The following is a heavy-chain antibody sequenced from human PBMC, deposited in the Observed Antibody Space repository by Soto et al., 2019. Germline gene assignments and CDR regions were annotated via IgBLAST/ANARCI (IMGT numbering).Heavy chain of an antibody. CDR3: AREEWGIKYFDY. V-gene: IGHV4-59*01. J-gene: IGHJ4*02. Sequence: SETLSLTCTVSGGSISSYYWSWIRQPQGKGLGWIGYIYYSGSTNYNPSHKSRVTISVDTSQNQFSLKLSSVTALDTAVYYCAREEWGIKYFDYCGQGTLVTVSS. CDR1: GGSISSYY. D-gene: IGHD3-16*01. CDR2: IYYSGST.